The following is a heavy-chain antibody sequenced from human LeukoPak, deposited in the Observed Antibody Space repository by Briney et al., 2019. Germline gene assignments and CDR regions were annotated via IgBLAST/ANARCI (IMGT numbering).Heavy chain of an antibody. CDR1: GGSISSYY. J-gene: IGHJ4*02. CDR2: IYYSGST. V-gene: IGHV4-59*12. Sequence: PSETLSLTCTVSGGSISSYYWSWIRQPPGKGLEWIGYIYYSGSTNYNPSLKSRVTISVDTSKNQFSLKLSSVTAADTAVYYCARGTPKYYYDSSGYYHTLKFDYWGQGTLVTVSS. CDR3: ARGTPKYYYDSSGYYHTLKFDY. D-gene: IGHD3-22*01.